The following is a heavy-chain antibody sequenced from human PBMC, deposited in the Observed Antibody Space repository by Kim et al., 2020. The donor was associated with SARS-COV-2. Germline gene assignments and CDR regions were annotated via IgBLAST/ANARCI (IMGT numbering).Heavy chain of an antibody. CDR2: ISGDGGST. V-gene: IGHV3-43*02. CDR1: GFTFDDYA. Sequence: GGSLRLSCAASGFTFDDYAMHWVRQAPGKGLEWVSLISGDGGSTYYADSVKGRFTISRDNSKNSLYLQMNSLRTEDTALYYCAKDGCSSTSCYRYYGMDVWGQGTTVTVSS. CDR3: AKDGCSSTSCYRYYGMDV. D-gene: IGHD2-2*01. J-gene: IGHJ6*02.